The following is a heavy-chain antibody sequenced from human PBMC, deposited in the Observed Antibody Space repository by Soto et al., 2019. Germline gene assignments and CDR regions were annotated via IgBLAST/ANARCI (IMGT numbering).Heavy chain of an antibody. D-gene: IGHD1-26*01. CDR3: AKEGIMGFSGYFDY. V-gene: IGHV3-23*01. J-gene: IGHJ4*02. Sequence: PGGSLRLSCVISRLTFSNYALNWVRQAPGKGLEWVSSISGSGSNTYYADSVKGRFTISRDNSKNTLYLQMNSLRAEDTAVYYCAKEGIMGFSGYFDYWGQGTLVTVS. CDR1: RLTFSNYA. CDR2: ISGSGSNT.